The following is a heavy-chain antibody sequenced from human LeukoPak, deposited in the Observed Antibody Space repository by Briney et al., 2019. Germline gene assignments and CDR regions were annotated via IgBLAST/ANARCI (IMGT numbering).Heavy chain of an antibody. CDR1: GYTFTSYG. J-gene: IGHJ6*03. Sequence: ASVKVSCKASGYTFTSYGISWVRQAPGQGLEWMGWISAYNGNTNYAQKLQGRVTMTTDTSTSTAYMELRSLRSDDTAVYYCARVYCSSTSCYIRSRYYYYYMDVWSKGTTVTVSS. V-gene: IGHV1-18*01. CDR3: ARVYCSSTSCYIRSRYYYYYMDV. D-gene: IGHD2-2*02. CDR2: ISAYNGNT.